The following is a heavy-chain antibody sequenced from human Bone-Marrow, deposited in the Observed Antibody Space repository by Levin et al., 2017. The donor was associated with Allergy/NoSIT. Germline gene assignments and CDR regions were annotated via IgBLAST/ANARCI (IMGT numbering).Heavy chain of an antibody. J-gene: IGHJ6*03. Sequence: PGGSLRLSCAASGFTFSSYGMHWVRQAPGKGLEWVAVISYDGSNKYYADSVKGRFTISRDNSKNTLYLQMNSLRAEDTAVYYCAAQDIVVVPAAIGGGGYYYYMDVWGKGTTVTVSS. D-gene: IGHD2-2*01. CDR3: AAQDIVVVPAAIGGGGYYYYMDV. CDR1: GFTFSSYG. V-gene: IGHV3-30*03. CDR2: ISYDGSNK.